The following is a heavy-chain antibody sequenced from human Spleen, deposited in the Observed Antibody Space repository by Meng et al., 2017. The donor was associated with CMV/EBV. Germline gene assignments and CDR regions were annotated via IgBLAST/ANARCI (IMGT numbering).Heavy chain of an antibody. J-gene: IGHJ4*02. CDR2: IIPTLGLA. V-gene: IGHV1-69*02. CDR3: SSGGHEH. Sequence: QDHLVQSGAKVKKPGSWVKVSSKVPEDTFKKYTVTWVRQAPGQGLEWMGRIIPTLGLATYAPKFQGRVTFTADKSTSTAYMQFLSLISEDTAVYYCSSGGHEHWGQGTLVTVSS. CDR1: EDTFKKYT. D-gene: IGHD2-15*01.